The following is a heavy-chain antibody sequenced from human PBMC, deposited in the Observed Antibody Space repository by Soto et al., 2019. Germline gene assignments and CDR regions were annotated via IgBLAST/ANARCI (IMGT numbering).Heavy chain of an antibody. D-gene: IGHD3-22*01. CDR2: IYPDYSNP. CDR1: GYSFTSYW. V-gene: IGHV5-51*01. Sequence: GESLKISCKGSGYSFTSYWIGWVRQMPGEGLEWMVIIYPDYSNPRYSPSFQGQVTNPADMLISIAYLQRSSLKASDTGMCYCAKHPLYYDSSGYYPTIDYWGQGTLVTVSS. J-gene: IGHJ4*02. CDR3: AKHPLYYDSSGYYPTIDY.